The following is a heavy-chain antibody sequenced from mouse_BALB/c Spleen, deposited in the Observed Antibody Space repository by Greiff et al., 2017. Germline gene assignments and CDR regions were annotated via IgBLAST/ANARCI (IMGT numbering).Heavy chain of an antibody. CDR3: TRAYYYGSSYWYFDV. CDR1: GFTFSSYT. Sequence: EVHLVESGGGLVKPGGSLKLSCAASGFTFSSYTMSWVRQTPEKRLEWVATISSGGSYTYYPDSVKGRFTISRDNAKNTLYLQMSSLKSEDTAMYYCTRAYYYGSSYWYFDVWGAGTTVTVSS. V-gene: IGHV5-6-4*01. J-gene: IGHJ1*01. CDR2: ISSGGSYT. D-gene: IGHD1-1*01.